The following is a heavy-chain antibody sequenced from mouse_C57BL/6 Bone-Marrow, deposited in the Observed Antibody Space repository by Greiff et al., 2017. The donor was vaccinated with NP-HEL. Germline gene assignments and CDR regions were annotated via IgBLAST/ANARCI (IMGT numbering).Heavy chain of an antibody. V-gene: IGHV5-6*02. CDR2: ISSGGSYT. Sequence: EVMLVESGGDLVKPGGSLKLSCAASGFTFSSYGMSWVRQTPDKRLEWVATISSGGSYTYYPDSVKGRFTISRNNAKNTLYLQLSSLKSEDTAMYYCARARYYYGSSYPFDYWGQGTTLTVSS. J-gene: IGHJ2*01. CDR3: ARARYYYGSSYPFDY. D-gene: IGHD1-1*01. CDR1: GFTFSSYG.